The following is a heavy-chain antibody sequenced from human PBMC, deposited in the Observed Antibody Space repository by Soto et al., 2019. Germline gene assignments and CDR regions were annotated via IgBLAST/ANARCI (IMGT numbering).Heavy chain of an antibody. J-gene: IGHJ4*02. V-gene: IGHV3-23*01. CDR3: PKDLSTRGWLGYFDY. D-gene: IGHD3-22*01. CDR1: GVSVSRQA. CDR2: ISGYGDNT. Sequence: PGGSMRLGCVVSGVSVSRQAISGVRQAPGKVLECVSSISGYGDNTYYAASVKGRFTISRDTSKNPLHLHMNNLRAEDTALYYCPKDLSTRGWLGYFDYWGPGTLVTVSS.